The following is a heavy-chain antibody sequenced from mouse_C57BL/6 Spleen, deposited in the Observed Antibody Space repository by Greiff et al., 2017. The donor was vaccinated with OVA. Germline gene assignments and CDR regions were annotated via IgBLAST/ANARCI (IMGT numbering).Heavy chain of an antibody. CDR2: IDPETGGT. Sequence: VQLQQSGAELVRPGASVTLSCKASGYTFTDYEMHWVKQTPVHGLEWIGAIDPETGGTAYNQKFKGKAILTADKSSSTAYMELRSLTSEDSAVYYCTREYGSPYYFDYWGQGTTLTVSS. D-gene: IGHD1-1*01. CDR3: TREYGSPYYFDY. J-gene: IGHJ2*01. V-gene: IGHV1-15*01. CDR1: GYTFTDYE.